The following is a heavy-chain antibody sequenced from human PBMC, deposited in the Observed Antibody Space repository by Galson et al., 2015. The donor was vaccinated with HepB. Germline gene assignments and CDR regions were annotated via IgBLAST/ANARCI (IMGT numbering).Heavy chain of an antibody. CDR1: GGSISSYY. Sequence: ETLSLTCTVSGGSISSYYWSWIRQPPGKGLEWIGYIYYSGSTNYNPSLKSRVTISVDTSKNQFSLKLSSVTAADTAVYYCASGVGLGVWNDAFDIWGQGTMVTVSS. J-gene: IGHJ3*02. D-gene: IGHD2-8*02. CDR2: IYYSGST. V-gene: IGHV4-59*01. CDR3: ASGVGLGVWNDAFDI.